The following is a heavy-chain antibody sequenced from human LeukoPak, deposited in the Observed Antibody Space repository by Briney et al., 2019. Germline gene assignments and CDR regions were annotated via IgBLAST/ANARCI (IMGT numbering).Heavy chain of an antibody. CDR3: AKDLETLGAFDI. CDR2: INWNGGST. CDR1: GFTFSTYW. V-gene: IGHV3-20*04. Sequence: GGSLRLSCAASGFTFSTYWMHWVRQAPGKGLEWVSGINWNGGSTGYADSVKGRFTISRDNSENTLYLQMNSLRAEDTAVYYCAKDLETLGAFDIWGQGTMVTVSS. J-gene: IGHJ3*02.